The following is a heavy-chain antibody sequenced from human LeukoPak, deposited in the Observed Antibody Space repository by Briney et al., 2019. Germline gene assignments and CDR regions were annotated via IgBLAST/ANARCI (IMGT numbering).Heavy chain of an antibody. Sequence: GGSVRVSCKASGYRFTSYGISWVRQAPGQGLEWMGWISAYNGNTNYAQKLQGRVTMTTDTSTSTVYMELRSLRSDDTAVYYCARGGDGDILTGLVFDYWGQGTLVTVSS. CDR1: GYRFTSYG. D-gene: IGHD3-9*01. V-gene: IGHV1-18*01. CDR3: ARGGDGDILTGLVFDY. CDR2: ISAYNGNT. J-gene: IGHJ4*02.